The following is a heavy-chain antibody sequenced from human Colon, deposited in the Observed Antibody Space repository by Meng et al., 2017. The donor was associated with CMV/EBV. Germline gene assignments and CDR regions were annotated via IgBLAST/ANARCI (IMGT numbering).Heavy chain of an antibody. CDR2: ISSDGSS. Sequence: GESLKISCAASGLTVNKNYMSWVRHPPGRGLEWVSFISSDGSSYLADSVAGRFTISRDNAKNSLNLQMNSLRAEDTAVYYCARANNFASWGQGTLVTVSS. D-gene: IGHD4/OR15-4a*01. CDR3: ARANNFAS. V-gene: IGHV3-53*01. J-gene: IGHJ4*02. CDR1: GLTVNKNY.